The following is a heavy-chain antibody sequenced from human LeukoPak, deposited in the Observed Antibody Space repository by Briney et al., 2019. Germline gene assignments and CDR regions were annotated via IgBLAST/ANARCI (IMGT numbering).Heavy chain of an antibody. V-gene: IGHV3-30*04. D-gene: IGHD6-19*01. J-gene: IGHJ4*02. CDR3: ARGTSYGSAWYGAEKYYFDY. CDR1: GFTFSSYA. CDR2: ISYDGSNK. Sequence: PGGSLRLSCAASGFTFSSYAMHWVRQAPGKGLEWVAVISYDGSNKYYADSVKGRFTISRDNSKNTLYLQMNSLRAEDTAVYYCARGTSYGSAWYGAEKYYFDYWGQGTLVTVSS.